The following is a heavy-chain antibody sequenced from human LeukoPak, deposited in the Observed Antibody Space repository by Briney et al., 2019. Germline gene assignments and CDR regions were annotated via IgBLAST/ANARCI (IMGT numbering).Heavy chain of an antibody. Sequence: SETLSLTCTVSGGSISSYYWSWIRQPPGKGLEWIGYIYYSGSTNYNPSLKSRVTISVDTSKNQFSLKLSSVTAADTAVYYGTRGIAAHGGYYYYYYYMDVWGKGTTVTVSS. CDR3: TRGIAAHGGYYYYYYYMDV. V-gene: IGHV4-59*12. J-gene: IGHJ6*03. D-gene: IGHD6-6*01. CDR2: IYYSGST. CDR1: GGSISSYY.